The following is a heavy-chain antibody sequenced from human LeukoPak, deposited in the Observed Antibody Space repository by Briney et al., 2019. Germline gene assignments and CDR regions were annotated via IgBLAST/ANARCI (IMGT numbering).Heavy chain of an antibody. V-gene: IGHV3-74*01. Sequence: PGGSLRLSCAASGFTFTGYWIYWVRQVPGKGLEWVSWIKGDGTATGFADSVKGRFTGSRDNAKNTMYLQMNSLRADDTAVYYCARDGMWERVDPDCWGQGALVTVSS. CDR1: GFTFTGYW. CDR3: ARDGMWERVDPDC. D-gene: IGHD1-26*01. CDR2: IKGDGTAT. J-gene: IGHJ4*02.